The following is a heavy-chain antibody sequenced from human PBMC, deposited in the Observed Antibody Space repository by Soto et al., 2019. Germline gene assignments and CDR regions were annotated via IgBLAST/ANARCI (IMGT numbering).Heavy chain of an antibody. D-gene: IGHD4-17*01. CDR3: ARDGDYGMKFDY. J-gene: IGHJ4*02. CDR2: IYYSGST. V-gene: IGHV4-59*01. Sequence: QVQLQESGPGLVKPSETLSLTCTVSGASISSYFWSWIRQPPGKGLEWIGYIYYSGSTNYNPSLKSRVTISVDTSKNQFSLKLNSVTAADTAVYYCARDGDYGMKFDYWGQETLVTVSS. CDR1: GASISSYF.